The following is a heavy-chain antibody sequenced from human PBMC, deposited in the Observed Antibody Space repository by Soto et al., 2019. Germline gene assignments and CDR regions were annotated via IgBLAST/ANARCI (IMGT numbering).Heavy chain of an antibody. CDR1: GFTFDDYA. CDR3: AKDRTAQSPFEYYGMDV. D-gene: IGHD5-18*01. CDR2: ISWDGGST. J-gene: IGHJ6*02. V-gene: IGHV3-43D*04. Sequence: GGSLRLSCAASGFTFDDYAMHWVRQAPGKGLEWVSLISWDGGSTYYADSVKGRFTISRDNSKNSLYLQMNSLRAEDTALYHCAKDRTAQSPFEYYGMDVWGQGTTVTVSS.